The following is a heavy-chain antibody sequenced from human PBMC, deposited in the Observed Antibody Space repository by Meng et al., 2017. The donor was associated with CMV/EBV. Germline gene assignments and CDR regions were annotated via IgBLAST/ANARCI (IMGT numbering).Heavy chain of an antibody. CDR3: ARYSGDYFYFDY. CDR2: INHREST. V-gene: IGHV4-38-2*02. D-gene: IGHD4-17*01. Sequence: SQTLSLTCIVSGYSISSGYYWTWVWQPPGKELEWIATINHRESTYYNPSLKSRVTISVDTSKNQFSLKLSSVTAADTALYYCARYSGDYFYFDYWGQGTLVTVSS. J-gene: IGHJ4*02. CDR1: GYSISSGYY.